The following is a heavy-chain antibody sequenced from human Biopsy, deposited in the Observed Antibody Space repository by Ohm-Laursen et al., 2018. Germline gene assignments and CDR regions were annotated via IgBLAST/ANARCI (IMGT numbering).Heavy chain of an antibody. V-gene: IGHV3-21*01. CDR2: ITSGSSFI. CDR1: GFTLSGYT. Sequence: LSLTCAASGFTLSGYTMNWVRQAPGKGLEWVSSITSGSSFINYADSVKGRFTVSRDNSNNSLYLQMNSLKAEDTAVYYCARDPNWGSGYWGQGTLVTVSS. CDR3: ARDPNWGSGY. D-gene: IGHD7-27*01. J-gene: IGHJ4*02.